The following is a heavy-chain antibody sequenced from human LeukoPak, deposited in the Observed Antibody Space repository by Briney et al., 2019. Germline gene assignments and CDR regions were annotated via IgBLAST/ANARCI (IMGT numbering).Heavy chain of an antibody. J-gene: IGHJ6*02. CDR1: GFTFSDYY. V-gene: IGHV3-11*06. CDR2: INIGSSYT. CDR3: ARGHYGLDV. Sequence: GRSLRLSCAASGFTFSDYYMSWIRQAPGKGLEWVSYINIGSSYTYYADSVKGRFTISRDNAKNSLYLQMSSLRTEDTAVYFCARGHYGLDVWGQGATVTVSS.